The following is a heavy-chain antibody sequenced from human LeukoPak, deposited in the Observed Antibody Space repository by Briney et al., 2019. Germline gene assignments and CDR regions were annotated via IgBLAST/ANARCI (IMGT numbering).Heavy chain of an antibody. J-gene: IGHJ4*02. V-gene: IGHV4-34*01. D-gene: IGHD6-13*01. CDR1: GGSFSGYY. Sequence: SETLSLTCAVYGGSFSGYYWSWIRQPPGKGLEWIGEINHSGSTNYNPSLKSRVTISVDTSKNQFSLKLSSVTAADTAVYYCARGPGAAAGTRDLDYWGQGTLVTVSS. CDR3: ARGPGAAAGTRDLDY. CDR2: INHSGST.